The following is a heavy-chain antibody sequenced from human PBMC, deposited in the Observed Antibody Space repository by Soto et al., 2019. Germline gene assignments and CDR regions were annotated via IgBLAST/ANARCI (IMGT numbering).Heavy chain of an antibody. V-gene: IGHV3-30*03. Sequence: QVKLVESGGGVVQPGRSLRLSCAASGFTFSSYGMHWVRQGPGKGLEWMALISYDGSDKYYADSVKGRFTISRDNSKNTLYLQMNILRVEDTAVYYCGAGQYFSDYWGQGTLVTVSS. CDR1: GFTFSSYG. CDR3: GAGQYFSDY. J-gene: IGHJ4*02. D-gene: IGHD6-13*01. CDR2: ISYDGSDK.